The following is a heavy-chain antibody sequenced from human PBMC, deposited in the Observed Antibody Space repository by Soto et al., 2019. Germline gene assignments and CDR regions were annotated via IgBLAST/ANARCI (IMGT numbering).Heavy chain of an antibody. CDR3: ARVKLGSYDWFDP. D-gene: IGHD3-16*01. Sequence: VQLVESGGGLVQPGGSLRLSCAASGFTFSDYWMHWVRLVPGKGLLWVSRINPDGSRTNYADSVKGRFATYRDNAKNTVYLQMNSLRAEDTAVYYCARVKLGSYDWFDPWGQGTLVTVSS. CDR1: GFTFSDYW. J-gene: IGHJ5*02. V-gene: IGHV3-74*01. CDR2: INPDGSRT.